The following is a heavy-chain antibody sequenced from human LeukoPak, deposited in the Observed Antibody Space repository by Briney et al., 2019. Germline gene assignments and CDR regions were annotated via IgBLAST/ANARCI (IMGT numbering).Heavy chain of an antibody. V-gene: IGHV3-30*03. CDR2: ISSDGSNT. CDR3: ATDGAAFGDYDFDY. CDR1: VFTLSIYC. Sequence: GGSLTLSCAPSVFTLSIYCMHWVRQAPRKGRDWVAFISSDGSNTHHADSMEGRFTISRDNSKNTTYLQMDSLRADDTAAYYCATDGAAFGDYDFDYWGQGTLVTVSP. J-gene: IGHJ4*02. D-gene: IGHD4-17*01.